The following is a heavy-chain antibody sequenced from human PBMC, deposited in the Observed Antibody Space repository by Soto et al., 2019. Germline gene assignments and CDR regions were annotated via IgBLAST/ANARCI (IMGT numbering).Heavy chain of an antibody. CDR2: IWFDASHE. V-gene: IGHV3-33*01. D-gene: IGHD6-13*01. Sequence: QVHLVESGGGVVQPGTSLRLSCAASGFSFSDYGMHWVRQAPGKGLEWLTIIWFDASHEYYADSVKGRFTISRDNSDNTLYLPLNSLTADDMAVYFCARDQGRATADGPLGNGLDVWGQGTAVTVSS. CDR3: ARDQGRATADGPLGNGLDV. J-gene: IGHJ6*02. CDR1: GFSFSDYG.